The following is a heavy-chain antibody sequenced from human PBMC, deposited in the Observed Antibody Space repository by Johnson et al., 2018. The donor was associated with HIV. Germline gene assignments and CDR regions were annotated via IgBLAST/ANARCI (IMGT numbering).Heavy chain of an antibody. CDR1: GFTFSSNW. J-gene: IGHJ3*02. CDR3: AKVVTSSSSWQDDAFDI. CDR2: IKEDGSEK. D-gene: IGHD6-13*01. Sequence: EQLVESGGGLVQPGGSLRLSCAASGFTFSSNWMNWVRQAPGKGLQWVANIKEDGSEKYYVDSVRGRFTISRDNAKNSLYLEMNSLRVEDTAVYYCAKVVTSSSSWQDDAFDIWGQGTVVTVSS. V-gene: IGHV3-7*02.